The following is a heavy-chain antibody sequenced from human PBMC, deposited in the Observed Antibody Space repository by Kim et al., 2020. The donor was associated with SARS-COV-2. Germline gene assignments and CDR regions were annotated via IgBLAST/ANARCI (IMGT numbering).Heavy chain of an antibody. V-gene: IGHV4-38-2*02. CDR1: GYSISSGYY. CDR3: ARGPPLCSFDY. J-gene: IGHJ4*02. Sequence: SETLSLTCTVSGYSISSGYYWGWIRQPPGKGLEWIGSIYHSGSTYYNPSLKSRVTISVDTSKNQFSLKLSSVTAADTAVYYCARGPPLCSFDYWGQGTLV. D-gene: IGHD3-16*01. CDR2: IYHSGST.